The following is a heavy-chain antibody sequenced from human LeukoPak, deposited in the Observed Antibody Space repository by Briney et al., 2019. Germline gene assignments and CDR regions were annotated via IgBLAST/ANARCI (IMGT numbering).Heavy chain of an antibody. CDR3: AELNGRINWFDP. V-gene: IGHV3-23*01. CDR2: ISGSGGST. Sequence: GGSLRLSCAASGFTFSSYAMSWVRQAPGKGLEWVSAISGSGGSTYYADSVKGRFTLSRDRSKKTLSLQMNRLRVEDTGIYYCAELNGRINWFDPWGQGTLVTVSS. J-gene: IGHJ5*02. CDR1: GFTFSSYA.